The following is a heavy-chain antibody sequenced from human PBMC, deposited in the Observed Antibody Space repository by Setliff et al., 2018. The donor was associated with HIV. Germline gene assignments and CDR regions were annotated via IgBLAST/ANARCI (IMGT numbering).Heavy chain of an antibody. Sequence: PSETLSLTCTVSGGSINSYYWTWIRQPPGKGLEWIGYIHYSGSTNYNPSLKSRVTISVDTSKNQFSLKLSSVTAEDTAVYYCARRFLTVHMDVWGKGTTVTVS. CDR2: IHYSGST. CDR3: ARRFLTVHMDV. V-gene: IGHV4-59*12. D-gene: IGHD3-9*01. J-gene: IGHJ6*03. CDR1: GGSINSYY.